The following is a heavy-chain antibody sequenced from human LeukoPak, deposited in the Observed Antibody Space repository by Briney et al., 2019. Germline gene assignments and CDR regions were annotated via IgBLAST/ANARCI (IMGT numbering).Heavy chain of an antibody. V-gene: IGHV3-23*01. D-gene: IGHD3-22*01. CDR2: ISGSGGST. J-gene: IGHJ4*02. CDR1: GFTFSSYW. Sequence: GGSLRLSCAASGFTFSSYWMSWVRQAPGKGLEWVSAISGSGGSTYYADSVKGRLTISRDNSKNTLYLQMNSLRAEDTAVYYCAKEGRFGSGYDGGNFDYWGQGTLVTVSS. CDR3: AKEGRFGSGYDGGNFDY.